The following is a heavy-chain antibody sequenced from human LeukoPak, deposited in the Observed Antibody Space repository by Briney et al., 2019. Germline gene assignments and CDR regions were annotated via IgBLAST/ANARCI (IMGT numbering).Heavy chain of an antibody. CDR2: INWNGGST. CDR1: GFTFDDYG. D-gene: IGHD2/OR15-2a*01. Sequence: PGGSLRLSCAASGFTFDDYGMSWVRLAPGKGLEWVSGINWNGGSTGYADSVKGRFTISRDNAKNSLYLQMNSLRAEDTALYYCARDRSTLGLLGYYFPRGAFDIWGQGTMVTVSS. CDR3: ARDRSTLGLLGYYFPRGAFDI. J-gene: IGHJ3*02. V-gene: IGHV3-20*04.